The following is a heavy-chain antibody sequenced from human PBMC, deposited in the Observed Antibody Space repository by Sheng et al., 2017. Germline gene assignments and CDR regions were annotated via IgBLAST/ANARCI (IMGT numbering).Heavy chain of an antibody. CDR2: LLYWNH. V-gene: IGHV4-39*07. CDR1: GGSISSSSFY. D-gene: IGHD1-26*01. J-gene: IGHJ3*02. Sequence: QMQLQESGPGLVQPSETLSLTCTVSGGSISSSSFYWGWIRQPPGEGTRVNWEYLLYWNHLLQPPSLKGRLTISIDTSKNQFSLTLTSVTAADTAVYYCAREWDIIIDQAFDIWGHGTLVTVS. CDR3: AREWDIIIDQAFDI.